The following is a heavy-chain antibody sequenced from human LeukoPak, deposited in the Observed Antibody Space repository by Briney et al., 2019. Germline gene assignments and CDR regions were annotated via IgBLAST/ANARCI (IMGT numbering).Heavy chain of an antibody. D-gene: IGHD1-26*01. CDR1: GGSISSYY. CDR3: ARGGNYWPQWWFDP. CDR2: IYYSGST. V-gene: IGHV4-59*01. Sequence: SETLSLTCTVSGGSISSYYWSWIRQPPGKGLEWIGYIYYSGSTNYNPTLKSRVTMSLDASKNQFSLELNSVTPADAAVYYCARGGNYWPQWWFDPWGRGTLVSVSS. J-gene: IGHJ5*02.